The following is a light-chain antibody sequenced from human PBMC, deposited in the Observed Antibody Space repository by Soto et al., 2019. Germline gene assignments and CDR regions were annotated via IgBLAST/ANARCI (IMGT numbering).Light chain of an antibody. CDR2: AAS. V-gene: IGKV1-6*01. CDR3: LQINSYPYT. J-gene: IGKJ2*01. CDR1: QVIGND. Sequence: AIQMTQFPSSLSASVGDRVTITCRASQVIGNDLGWYQQKPGKAPKALIYAASNLQSGVPSRFSGSGSGTDFTLTISSLQSEDFATYYCLQINSYPYTFGQGTKLEIK.